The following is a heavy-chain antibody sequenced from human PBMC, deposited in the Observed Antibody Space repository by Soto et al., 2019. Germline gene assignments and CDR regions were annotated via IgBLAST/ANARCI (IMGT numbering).Heavy chain of an antibody. Sequence: QVQLVQSGAEVKKPGASVKVSWKSSGYTCTKYAIHWVRQAPGQRLEWMGWINAGNGNTEYSQKFQGRVTISRDTSASTAYMELSSLRSEDTAVYYCARGEGYCSGGRCYRWFDPWGQGTLVTVSS. CDR1: GYTCTKYA. D-gene: IGHD2-15*01. CDR3: ARGEGYCSGGRCYRWFDP. J-gene: IGHJ5*02. V-gene: IGHV1-3*01. CDR2: INAGNGNT.